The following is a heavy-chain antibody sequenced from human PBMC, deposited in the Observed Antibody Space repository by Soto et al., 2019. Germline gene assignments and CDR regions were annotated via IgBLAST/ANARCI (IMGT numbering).Heavy chain of an antibody. J-gene: IGHJ5*02. CDR3: ARDREAYYGSGSYGAGP. D-gene: IGHD3-10*01. Sequence: QVQLVESGGGVVQPGRSLRLSCAASGFTFSSYGMHWVRQAPGKGLEWVAVIWYDGSNKYYADSVKGRFTISRDNSKNTMYLQMHSLRAEDTAVYYCARDREAYYGSGSYGAGPLGQGTLVTVSS. CDR2: IWYDGSNK. CDR1: GFTFSSYG. V-gene: IGHV3-33*01.